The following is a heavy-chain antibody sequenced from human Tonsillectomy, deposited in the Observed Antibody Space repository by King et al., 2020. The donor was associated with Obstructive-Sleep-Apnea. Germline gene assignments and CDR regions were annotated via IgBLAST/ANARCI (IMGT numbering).Heavy chain of an antibody. Sequence: VQLVESGAEVKKPGESLKISCKGSGYSFTSYWIGWVRQMPGKGLEWMGIIYPGDSDTRYSPSFQGQVTISADKSISTAYLQWSSLKAPDTAMYYCARQGEVDTAMVSPIDYWGQGTLVTVSS. J-gene: IGHJ4*02. CDR2: IYPGDSDT. CDR3: ARQGEVDTAMVSPIDY. V-gene: IGHV5-51*01. CDR1: GYSFTSYW. D-gene: IGHD5-18*01.